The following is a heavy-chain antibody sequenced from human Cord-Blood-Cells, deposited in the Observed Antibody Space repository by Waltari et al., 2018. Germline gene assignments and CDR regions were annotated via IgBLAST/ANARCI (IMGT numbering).Heavy chain of an antibody. CDR3: ARGGDYGDFYYYYYYGMDV. J-gene: IGHJ6*02. Sequence: EVQLVESGGGLVKPGGSLRLSCAASGFTFSSYSMNWVRQAPGKGLEWVSSISSSSSDIYYADSVKGRFTSTRDNAKNSLYLQMNSLRAEDTAVYYCARGGDYGDFYYYYYYGMDVWGQGTTVTVSS. V-gene: IGHV3-21*01. CDR2: ISSSSSDI. D-gene: IGHD4-17*01. CDR1: GFTFSSYS.